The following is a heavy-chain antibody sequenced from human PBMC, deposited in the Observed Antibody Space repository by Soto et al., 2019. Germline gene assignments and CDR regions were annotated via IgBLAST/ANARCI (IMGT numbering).Heavy chain of an antibody. J-gene: IGHJ4*02. CDR2: ISAGGST. Sequence: GSLRLSCTASGFTFSDYAMSWVRQPPGKGLEWVSVISAGGSTYYADSVKGRFTVSRANSKNTLYLQMDSLRAEDTAVYYCANVPIWCSSTSCYTEGFDYWGQGTLVTVTS. V-gene: IGHV3-23*01. CDR1: GFTFSDYA. D-gene: IGHD2-2*02. CDR3: ANVPIWCSSTSCYTEGFDY.